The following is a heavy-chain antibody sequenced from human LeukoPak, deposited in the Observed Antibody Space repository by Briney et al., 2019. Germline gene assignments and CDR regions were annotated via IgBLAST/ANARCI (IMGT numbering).Heavy chain of an antibody. CDR1: GGTFSSYA. J-gene: IGHJ5*02. D-gene: IGHD2-2*01. CDR3: ARAHSRRYCSSTSCYAGGGWFDP. V-gene: IGHV1-69*04. CDR2: IIPILGIA. Sequence: SVKVSCKASGGTFSSYAISWVRQAPGQGLEWMGRIIPILGIANYAQKFQGRVTITADKSTSTACMELSSLRSEDTAVYYCARAHSRRYCSSTSCYAGGGWFDPWGQGTLVTVSS.